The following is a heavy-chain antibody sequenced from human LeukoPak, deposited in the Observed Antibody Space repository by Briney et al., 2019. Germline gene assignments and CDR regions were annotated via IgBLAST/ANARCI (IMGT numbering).Heavy chain of an antibody. J-gene: IGHJ1*01. CDR3: ARDRGKMATHAEYFQH. V-gene: IGHV1-69*05. CDR1: GGTFSSYA. Sequence: ASVKVSCKASGGTFSSYAISWVRQAPGQGLEWMGRIIPTFGTANYAQKFQGRVTITTDESTSTAYMELSSLRSEDTAVYYCARDRGKMATHAEYFQHWGQGTLVTVSS. D-gene: IGHD5-24*01. CDR2: IIPTFGTA.